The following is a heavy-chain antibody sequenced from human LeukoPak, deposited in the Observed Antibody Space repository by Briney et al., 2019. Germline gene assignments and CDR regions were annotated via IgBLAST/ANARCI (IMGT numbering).Heavy chain of an antibody. CDR2: IXTAGDT. CDR3: ARRLGYSSHGMDV. D-gene: IGHD5-18*01. CDR1: GFTFSTXX. V-gene: IGHV3-13*01. Sequence: GGSLRLSCAXSGFTFSTXXXXXXXXATGXXXXWVSAIXTAGDTHYPXSVKGRFTISXXXXXNSLYLQMNSLRVGDTAVYYCARRLGYSSHGMDVWGQGTTVTVSS. J-gene: IGHJ6*02.